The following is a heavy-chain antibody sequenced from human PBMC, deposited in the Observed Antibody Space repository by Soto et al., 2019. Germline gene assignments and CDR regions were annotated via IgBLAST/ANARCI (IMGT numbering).Heavy chain of an antibody. CDR1: GFTFSSYG. CDR2: IIYDGSTK. Sequence: ESGGGVVQPGRSLRLSCAASGFTFSSYGMHWVRQAPGKGLEWVAVIIYDGSTKYYADSVKGRFTISRDNSKSTLYLQMNSRRSEDTAVYYCAKDRMGAGVRGYFDYWGQGTLVTVSS. CDR3: AKDRMGAGVRGYFDY. D-gene: IGHD3-10*01. V-gene: IGHV3-30*18. J-gene: IGHJ4*02.